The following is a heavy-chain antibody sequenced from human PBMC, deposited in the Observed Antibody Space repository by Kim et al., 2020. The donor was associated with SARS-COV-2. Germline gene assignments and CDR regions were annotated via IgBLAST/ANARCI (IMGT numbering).Heavy chain of an antibody. CDR1: GFTFSTYT. CDR2: VSSDGRTK. D-gene: IGHD2-15*01. Sequence: GGSLRLSCAASGFTFSTYTIHWVRQAPGKGLEWVAVVSSDGRTKYYADSVKGRFTISRDNSKNTLYLQMNSLRAEDTAVYYCAKGEGYCSGGTCYRYFDYWGQGTLVTVSS. J-gene: IGHJ4*02. V-gene: IGHV3-30*18. CDR3: AKGEGYCSGGTCYRYFDY.